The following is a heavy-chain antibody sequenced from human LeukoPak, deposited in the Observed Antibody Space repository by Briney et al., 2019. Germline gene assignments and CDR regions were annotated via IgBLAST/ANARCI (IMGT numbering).Heavy chain of an antibody. D-gene: IGHD3-22*01. CDR2: ITGSGDIT. CDR1: GFSFSNYA. J-gene: IGHJ3*02. CDR3: ASRITMIVVGYDAFDI. V-gene: IGHV3-23*01. Sequence: GGSLRLSCAASGFSFSNYAMSWVRQAPGKGLEWVSAITGSGDITYNADSVKGRFTISRDNSKNTLYLQMNSLRAEDTAVYYCASRITMIVVGYDAFDIWGQGTMVTVSS.